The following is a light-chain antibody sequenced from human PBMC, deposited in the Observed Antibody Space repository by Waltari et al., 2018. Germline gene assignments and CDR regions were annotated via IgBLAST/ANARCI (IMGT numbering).Light chain of an antibody. CDR2: WAS. Sequence: DIVMTQSPDSLAVSLGERATINCKSSQIVLYSNNKNCLAWYQQKPGQPPKLLIYWASTRESGVPDRFSGSGSGTDFTLTISSLQAEDVAVYYCHQYYTTPPSFGGGTKVEIK. J-gene: IGKJ4*01. V-gene: IGKV4-1*01. CDR1: QIVLYSNNKNC. CDR3: HQYYTTPPS.